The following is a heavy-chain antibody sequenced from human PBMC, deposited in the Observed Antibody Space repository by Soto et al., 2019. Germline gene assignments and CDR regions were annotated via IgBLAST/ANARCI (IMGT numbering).Heavy chain of an antibody. D-gene: IGHD6-6*01. V-gene: IGHV1-46*01. Sequence: QVQLVQSGAEVKKPGASVKVSCKASGYTFTSYYIHWVRQAPGQGLEWMGIINPSGGITNYAQKFQGRVTMTRDTSTSTVYMDLSSLRSEDTAVYYFARAAIAARSLDYWGQGTLVTVSS. CDR1: GYTFTSYY. CDR3: ARAAIAARSLDY. J-gene: IGHJ4*02. CDR2: INPSGGIT.